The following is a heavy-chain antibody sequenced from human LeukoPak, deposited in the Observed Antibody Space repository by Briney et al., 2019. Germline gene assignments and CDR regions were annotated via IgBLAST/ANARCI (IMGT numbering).Heavy chain of an antibody. CDR1: GYTFTGYY. D-gene: IGHD3-22*01. CDR2: INPNSGGT. Sequence: ASVKVSCKASGYTFTGYYMHWVRQAPGQGLEWMGWINPNSGGTNYAQKFQGRVTMTRDTSISTAYMELSRLRSDDTAVYYCARATMIVGDSDAFDIWGQGTMVTVSS. J-gene: IGHJ3*02. CDR3: ARATMIVGDSDAFDI. V-gene: IGHV1-2*02.